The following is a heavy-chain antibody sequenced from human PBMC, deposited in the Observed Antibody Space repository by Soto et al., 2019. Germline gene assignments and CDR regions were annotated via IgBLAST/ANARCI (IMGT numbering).Heavy chain of an antibody. CDR2: IIPIFGTA. CDR3: AREGDGYSYGYGY. V-gene: IGHV1-69*01. D-gene: IGHD5-18*01. Sequence: QVQLVQSGAEVKQPGSSVKVSCKASGGTFSSYAISWVRQAPGHGRAWMGGIIPIFGTANYAQKFQGRVTITADESTSKAYMELSSLRSEDTAVYYCAREGDGYSYGYGYWGQGTLVTVSS. CDR1: GGTFSSYA. J-gene: IGHJ4*02.